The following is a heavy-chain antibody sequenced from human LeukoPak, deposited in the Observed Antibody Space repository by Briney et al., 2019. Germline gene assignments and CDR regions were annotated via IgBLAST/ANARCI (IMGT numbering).Heavy chain of an antibody. D-gene: IGHD5-12*01. CDR2: INGDGSTT. CDR3: ASGVASSNYYFDY. Sequence: GGSLRLSCAASGFTFSSYWMHWVRQAPGKGLVWVSRINGDGSTTNYADSVKGRFTISRDNAKNTLYLQMNSLRAEDTAVYYCASGVASSNYYFDYWGQGTLVTVSS. J-gene: IGHJ4*02. V-gene: IGHV3-74*01. CDR1: GFTFSSYW.